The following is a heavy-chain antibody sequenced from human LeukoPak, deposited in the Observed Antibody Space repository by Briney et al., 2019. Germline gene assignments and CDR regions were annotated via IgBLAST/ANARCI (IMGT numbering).Heavy chain of an antibody. CDR1: GFTFSSYW. Sequence: GGSLRLSCAASGFTFSSYWMSWVRQAPGKGLERVANIKQDGSEKYYVDSVKGRFTISRDNAKNSLYLQMNSLRAEDTAVYYCAREQDNSGWPFDYWGQGTLVTVSS. CDR2: IKQDGSEK. J-gene: IGHJ4*02. V-gene: IGHV3-7*01. D-gene: IGHD6-19*01. CDR3: AREQDNSGWPFDY.